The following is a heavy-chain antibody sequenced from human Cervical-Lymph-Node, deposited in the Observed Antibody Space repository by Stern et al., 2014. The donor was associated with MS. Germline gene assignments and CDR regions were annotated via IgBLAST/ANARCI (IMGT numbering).Heavy chain of an antibody. CDR1: GFTFSSYW. Sequence: EVQLEESGGGLVQPGGSLRLSCAASGFTFSSYWMHWVRQAPGKGLVWVSRIHSDGSSTSYADSVKGRFTISRDNAKNTLYLQMNSLRAEDTAVYYCAKGEWGIAAARDYYYGMDVWGQGTTVTVSS. V-gene: IGHV3-74*02. CDR2: IHSDGSST. D-gene: IGHD6-13*01. CDR3: AKGEWGIAAARDYYYGMDV. J-gene: IGHJ6*02.